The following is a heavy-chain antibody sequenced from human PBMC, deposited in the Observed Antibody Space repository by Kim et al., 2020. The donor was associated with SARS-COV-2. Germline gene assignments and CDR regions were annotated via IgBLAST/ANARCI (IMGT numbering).Heavy chain of an antibody. CDR3: AKARYDILTGYLYYFDY. CDR2: ISGSGGST. V-gene: IGHV3-23*01. Sequence: GGSLRLSCAASGFTFSSYAMSWVRQAPGKGLEWVSAISGSGGSTYYADSVKGRFTISRDNSKNTLYLQMNSLTAEDTAVYYCAKARYDILTGYLYYFDYWGQGTLVTVSS. CDR1: GFTFSSYA. J-gene: IGHJ4*02. D-gene: IGHD3-9*01.